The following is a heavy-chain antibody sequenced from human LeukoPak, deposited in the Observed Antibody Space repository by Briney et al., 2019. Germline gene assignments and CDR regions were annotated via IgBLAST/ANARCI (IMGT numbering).Heavy chain of an antibody. CDR3: ARRGLPDS. Sequence: PGGSLRLSCAASGFTFNTYWMSWVRQAPGKGLEWVANIKEDGSDKYYVDSMKGRFTISRGNAKNSLYLQMNSLRAEDTAVYYCARRGLPDSWGQGTLVTVSS. J-gene: IGHJ5*01. CDR1: GFTFNTYW. D-gene: IGHD2-15*01. CDR2: IKEDGSDK. V-gene: IGHV3-7*05.